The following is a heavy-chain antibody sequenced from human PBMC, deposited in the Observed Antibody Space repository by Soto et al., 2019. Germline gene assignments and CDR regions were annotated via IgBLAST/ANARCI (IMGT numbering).Heavy chain of an antibody. Sequence: SETLSLTCSVSGDSISNLDYFWAWIRQPPGQSLEYIGYIYKSATTYYNPSFESRVAISVDTSKSQFSLNVTSVTAADTAVYFCARGRYCLTGRCFPNWFDSWGQGALVTVSS. D-gene: IGHD7-27*01. CDR1: GDSISNLDYF. CDR2: IYKSATT. V-gene: IGHV4-30-4*01. J-gene: IGHJ5*01. CDR3: ARGRYCLTGRCFPNWFDS.